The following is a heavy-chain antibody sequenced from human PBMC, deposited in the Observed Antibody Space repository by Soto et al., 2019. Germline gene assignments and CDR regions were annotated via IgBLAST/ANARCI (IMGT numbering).Heavy chain of an antibody. Sequence: SETLSLTCAVYGGSFSGYYWSWIRQPPGKGLEWIGEINHSGSTNYNPYLKSRVTISVDTSKNQFSLKLSSVTAADTAVYYCARGWQLAEYFQHWGQGTLVTVSS. D-gene: IGHD6-6*01. CDR3: ARGWQLAEYFQH. J-gene: IGHJ1*01. CDR2: INHSGST. V-gene: IGHV4-34*01. CDR1: GGSFSGYY.